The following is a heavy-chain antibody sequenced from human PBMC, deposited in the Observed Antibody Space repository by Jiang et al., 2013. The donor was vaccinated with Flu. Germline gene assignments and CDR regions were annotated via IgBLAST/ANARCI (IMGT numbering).Heavy chain of an antibody. Sequence: SGAEVKKPGSSVKVSCKASGGTFSSYAISWVRQAPGQGLEWMGRIIPILGIANYAQKFQGRVTITADKSTSTAYMELSSLRSEDTAVYYCARGGPVGAITNYYYYGMDVWGKGTTVTVSS. CDR2: IIPILGIA. CDR1: GGTFSSYA. CDR3: ARGGPVGAITNYYYYGMDV. D-gene: IGHD1-26*01. V-gene: IGHV1-69*04. J-gene: IGHJ6*04.